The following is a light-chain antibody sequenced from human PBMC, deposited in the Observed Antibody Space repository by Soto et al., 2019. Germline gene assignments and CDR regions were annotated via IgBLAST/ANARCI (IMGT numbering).Light chain of an antibody. CDR3: QSSDSSLPGRV. CDR2: GNS. Sequence: QSVLTQPPSVSGAPGQRVTISCTGSSSNIGAGYDVHWYQQLPGTAPKLLIYGNSNRPSGVPDRFSGSKSGTSASLAITGLQAEDEADYYCQSSDSSLPGRVFGGGTQLTVL. CDR1: SSNIGAGYD. J-gene: IGLJ2*01. V-gene: IGLV1-40*01.